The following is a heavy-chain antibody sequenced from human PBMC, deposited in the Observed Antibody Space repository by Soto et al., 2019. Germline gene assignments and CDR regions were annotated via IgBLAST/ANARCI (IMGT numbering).Heavy chain of an antibody. CDR2: IWSDGNNR. J-gene: IGHJ4*02. D-gene: IGHD1-1*01. CDR1: GFMFSNHG. CDR3: VRGDNWNDEASDY. Sequence: QVQLVESGGGVVQPGRSLRLSCAASGFMFSNHGMHWVRQAPGKGMEWVAVIWSDGNNRYYADCVKGRFTNSRDNSKNTVYLQMNSLRAEDTAVYYCVRGDNWNDEASDYWGQGTLVTVSS. V-gene: IGHV3-33*01.